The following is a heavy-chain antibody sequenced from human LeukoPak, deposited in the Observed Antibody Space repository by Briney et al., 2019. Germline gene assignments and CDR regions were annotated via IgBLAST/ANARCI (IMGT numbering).Heavy chain of an antibody. J-gene: IGHJ6*02. CDR2: ISSSSSYI. CDR1: GFTFSSYS. Sequence: NPGGSLRLSCAASGFTFSSYSMNWVRQAPGKGLEWVSSISSSSSYIYYADSVKGRFTISRDDAKNSLYLQMNSLRAEDTAVYYCARDSDIVVVVAATRNGYYYYGMDVWGQGTTVTVSS. CDR3: ARDSDIVVVVAATRNGYYYYGMDV. V-gene: IGHV3-21*01. D-gene: IGHD2-15*01.